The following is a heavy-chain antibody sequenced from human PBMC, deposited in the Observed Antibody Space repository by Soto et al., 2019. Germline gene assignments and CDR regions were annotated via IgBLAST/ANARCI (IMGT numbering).Heavy chain of an antibody. Sequence: QVQLVESGGGGGQPGGSPRIPCEASGFPFSRFCINLVPQAPGEGLEWLAIIWNDGSNEYYADSVKGRFTISRDNSKNTVYLQVSNLRAEDTAVYFCARDQTDSGGYSDSWGQGTLVTVSS. CDR1: GFPFSRFC. J-gene: IGHJ4*02. CDR3: ARDQTDSGGYSDS. V-gene: IGHV3-33*01. CDR2: IWNDGSNE. D-gene: IGHD2-15*01.